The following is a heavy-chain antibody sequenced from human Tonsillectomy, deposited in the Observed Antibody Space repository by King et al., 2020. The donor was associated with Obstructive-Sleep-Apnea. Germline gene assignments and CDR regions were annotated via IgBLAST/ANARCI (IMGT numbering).Heavy chain of an antibody. CDR2: IDWDDDK. CDR1: GFSLSTSGMC. D-gene: IGHD6-13*01. V-gene: IGHV2-70*15. J-gene: IGHJ4*02. CDR3: ARVCPGSSWADY. Sequence: QVTLKESGPALVKPTQTLTLTCTFSGFSLSTSGMCVNWIRQPPGKALEWLARIDWDDDKYYSTSLQTRLTISKDTSKNQVVLTMTNMDPVDTATHYCARVCPGSSWADYWGQGTLVTVSS.